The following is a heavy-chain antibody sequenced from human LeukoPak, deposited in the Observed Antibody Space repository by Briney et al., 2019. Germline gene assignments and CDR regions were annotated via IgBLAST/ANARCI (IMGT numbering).Heavy chain of an antibody. Sequence: PSETLSLTCTVSGGSISSNNYCWGWIRQPPGKGLEWIGSIYYSGSTYYNPSLKSRVTISVDTSKNQFSLKLSSVTAADTAVYYCAREVYSSSSPWFDPWGQGTLVTVSS. V-gene: IGHV4-39*07. D-gene: IGHD6-6*01. CDR2: IYYSGST. CDR1: GGSISSNNYC. J-gene: IGHJ5*02. CDR3: AREVYSSSSPWFDP.